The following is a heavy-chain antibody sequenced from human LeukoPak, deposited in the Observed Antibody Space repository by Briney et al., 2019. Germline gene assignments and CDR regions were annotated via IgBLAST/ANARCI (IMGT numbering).Heavy chain of an antibody. CDR1: GGSISTAY. CDR2: IHYSGHT. D-gene: IGHD1-26*01. J-gene: IGHJ4*02. CDR3: ARLGKEVTYTAYYLDY. Sequence: SETLSLTCTVSGGSISTAYWSWIRQPPGKGLEYIAFIHYSGHTNYNPSLKSRVTVSIDTSKNQFSLKLSSVTAADTAVYFCARLGKEVTYTAYYLDYWGQGTLVTVSS. V-gene: IGHV4-59*08.